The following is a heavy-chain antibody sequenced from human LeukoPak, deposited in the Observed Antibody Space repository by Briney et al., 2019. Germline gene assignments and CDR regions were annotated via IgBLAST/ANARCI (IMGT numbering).Heavy chain of an antibody. Sequence: SETLSLTCTVSGYSISSGYYWGWIRQPPGKGLEWIGSIYHSGSTYYNPSLKSRVTISIDTSKNQFSLRLNSVTAADTAMYYCAKSGGYGLIDYWGQGTLVTVSS. CDR1: GYSISSGYY. D-gene: IGHD1-26*01. CDR2: IYHSGST. J-gene: IGHJ4*02. CDR3: AKSGGYGLIDY. V-gene: IGHV4-38-2*02.